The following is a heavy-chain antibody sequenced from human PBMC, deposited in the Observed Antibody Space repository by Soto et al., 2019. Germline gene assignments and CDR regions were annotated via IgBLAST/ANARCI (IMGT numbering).Heavy chain of an antibody. CDR2: IDNDGNSP. CDR1: GFTFSSYW. J-gene: IGHJ5*02. V-gene: IGHV3-74*01. Sequence: EGQLVESGGGLVQPGESLRLSCAASGFTFSSYWMHWARQVPGKGLVWVSRIDNDGNSPAYADSVKGRFTISRDNAKNTVYLQMNSLSAEETARYYCVRDRPHNWFDPWGQGTLVTVSS. CDR3: VRDRPHNWFDP.